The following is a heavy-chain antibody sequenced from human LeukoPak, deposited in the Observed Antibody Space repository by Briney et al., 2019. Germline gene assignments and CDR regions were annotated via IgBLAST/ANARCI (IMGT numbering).Heavy chain of an antibody. CDR2: INWNGGST. CDR1: GFTFDDYG. CDR3: ARKSASGNYPLDY. V-gene: IGHV3-20*04. J-gene: IGHJ4*02. D-gene: IGHD3-10*01. Sequence: GGSLRLPCAASGFTFDDYGMSWVRQAPGKGLEWVSGINWNGGSTGYADSVKGRFTISRDNAKNTVFLQMSSLRAEDTALYYCARKSASGNYPLDYWGQGTLVTVSS.